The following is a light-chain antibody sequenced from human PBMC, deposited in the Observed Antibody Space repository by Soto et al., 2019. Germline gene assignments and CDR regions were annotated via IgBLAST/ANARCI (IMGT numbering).Light chain of an antibody. CDR2: GAS. CDR1: QSVSSSY. V-gene: IGKV3D-7*01. CDR3: QQDYNLPLT. Sequence: PGERVTLSCRASQSVSSSYLPWYQQKPGQAPRLLIYGASTRATSIPARFSGSGSGTDFTLTISSLQPEDFAVYYCQQDYNLPLTFGGGTKVEIK. J-gene: IGKJ4*01.